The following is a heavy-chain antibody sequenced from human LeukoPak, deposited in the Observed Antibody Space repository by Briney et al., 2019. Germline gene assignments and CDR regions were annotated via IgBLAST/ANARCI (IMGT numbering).Heavy chain of an antibody. CDR2: ISSNGGGT. CDR3: ARVDYDSSGYPDY. Sequence: GGSLRLSCAASGFTFSSYAMPWVRQAPGKGLEYVSAISSNGGGTYYANSVKGRFTISRDNSKNTLYLQMGSLRAEDMAVYYCARVDYDSSGYPDYWGQGTLVTVSS. V-gene: IGHV3-64*01. J-gene: IGHJ4*02. CDR1: GFTFSSYA. D-gene: IGHD3-22*01.